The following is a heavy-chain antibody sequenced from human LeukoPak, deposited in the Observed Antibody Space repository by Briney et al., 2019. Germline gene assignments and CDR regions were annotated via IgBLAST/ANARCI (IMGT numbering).Heavy chain of an antibody. CDR2: INPSGGST. D-gene: IGHD1-14*01. CDR3: ERCAAHYNEADI. CDR1: GYTFTSYY. J-gene: IGHJ3*02. Sequence: GASVKVSCKTSGYTFTSYYIHWVRQAPGQGLEWMGIINPSGGSTTYAQKFHGRLTMTSATSTSTGYMELSSLRSEDTAVYYCERCAAHYNEADIWGQGTMVTVSS. V-gene: IGHV1-46*01.